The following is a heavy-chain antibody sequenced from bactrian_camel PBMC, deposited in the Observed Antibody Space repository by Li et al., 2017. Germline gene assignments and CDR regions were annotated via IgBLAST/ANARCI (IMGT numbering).Heavy chain of an antibody. J-gene: IGHJ4*01. CDR3: AADLPPISGG. CDR1: GFTFRSYA. CDR2: INSGGGST. D-gene: IGHD7*01. Sequence: VQLVESGGGLVQPGGSLRLSCAAPGFTFRSYAMSWVRQAPGKGLEWVSAINSGGGSTYYADSVKGRFTISQDTAKKTMYLQMDGLKPDDSAMYYCAADLPPISGGGARGPRSPSP. V-gene: IGHV3S40*01.